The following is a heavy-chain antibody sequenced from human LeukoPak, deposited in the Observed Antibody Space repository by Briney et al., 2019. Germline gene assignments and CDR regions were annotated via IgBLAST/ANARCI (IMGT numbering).Heavy chain of an antibody. CDR3: ARDHYDSSGYYHDY. CDR1: GFTVSSNY. J-gene: IGHJ4*02. D-gene: IGHD3-22*01. CDR2: IYRGGST. V-gene: IGHV3-53*01. Sequence: GGSLRFSCAASGFTVSSNYMSWVRQAPGKGLEWVSVIYRGGSTYYADSVKGRFTISRDNSKNTLYLQMNSLRAEDTAVYYCARDHYDSSGYYHDYWGQGTLVTVSS.